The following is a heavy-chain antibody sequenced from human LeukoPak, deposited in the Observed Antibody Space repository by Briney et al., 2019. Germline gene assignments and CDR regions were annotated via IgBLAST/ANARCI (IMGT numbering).Heavy chain of an antibody. CDR3: ARDHDYSTTGNYYYGMDV. CDR1: GFTFNDYY. D-gene: IGHD4-11*01. J-gene: IGHJ6*02. V-gene: IGHV3-11*01. CDR2: SSSSGSTI. Sequence: GGSLRLSCAASGFTFNDYYMSWIRQAPGKGLEWVSYSSSSGSTIHYADSVKGRFTISRDNAKNSLYLQMNSLRAEDTAVYYCARDHDYSTTGNYYYGMDVWGQGTTVTVSS.